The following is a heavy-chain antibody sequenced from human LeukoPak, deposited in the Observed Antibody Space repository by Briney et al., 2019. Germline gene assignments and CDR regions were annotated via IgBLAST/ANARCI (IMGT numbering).Heavy chain of an antibody. J-gene: IGHJ4*02. D-gene: IGHD3-10*01. CDR3: ATSRGVGYYFDY. Sequence: ASVKVSCKASGYTFTDYYMHWVRQAPGQGLEWMGWINPNSGGTNYAQKFQGRVTMTRDTSISTAYMELSRLRSDDTAVYYCATSRGVGYYFDYWGQGTLVTVSS. CDR2: INPNSGGT. CDR1: GYTFTDYY. V-gene: IGHV1-2*02.